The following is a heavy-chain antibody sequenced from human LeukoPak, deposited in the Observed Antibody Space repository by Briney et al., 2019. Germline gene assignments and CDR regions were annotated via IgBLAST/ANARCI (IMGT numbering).Heavy chain of an antibody. J-gene: IGHJ4*02. D-gene: IGHD2-2*01. CDR1: GFTFSSYA. Sequence: GGSLRLSCAASGFTFSSYAMSWVRQAPGKGLEWVSAISGSGGSTYYADSVKGRFTISRDNSKNTLYLQMNSLRAEDTAVYYCATSRVVRGLGAFDYWGQGTLVTVSS. CDR3: ATSRVVRGLGAFDY. CDR2: ISGSGGST. V-gene: IGHV3-23*01.